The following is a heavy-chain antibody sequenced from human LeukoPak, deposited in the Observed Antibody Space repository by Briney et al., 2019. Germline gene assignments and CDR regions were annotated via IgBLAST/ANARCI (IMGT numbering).Heavy chain of an antibody. J-gene: IGHJ4*02. Sequence: GGSLRLSCAASRFTFSSYWMHWVRQVPGKGLVWVSRINSDGSNTRYAHSVKGRFTISRDNAKNTLYLQMNSLRAEDTAVYYCARDLELVYYDSSGYDYWGQGPLVIVSS. V-gene: IGHV3-74*01. CDR3: ARDLELVYYDSSGYDY. CDR2: INSDGSNT. D-gene: IGHD3-22*01. CDR1: RFTFSSYW.